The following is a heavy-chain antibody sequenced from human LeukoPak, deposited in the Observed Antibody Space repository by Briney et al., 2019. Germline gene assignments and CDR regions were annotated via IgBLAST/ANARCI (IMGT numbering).Heavy chain of an antibody. V-gene: IGHV3-21*01. CDR3: AKDPSELRYFDWLLALDY. CDR1: GFTFSGYC. Sequence: MSGGSLRLSCAASGFTFSGYCMNWVRQAPGKGLEWVSSISTSSSYIYYADSVKGRFTISRDNSKNTLYLQMNSLRAEDTAVYYCAKDPSELRYFDWLLALDYWGQGTLVTVSS. D-gene: IGHD3-9*01. CDR2: ISTSSSYI. J-gene: IGHJ4*02.